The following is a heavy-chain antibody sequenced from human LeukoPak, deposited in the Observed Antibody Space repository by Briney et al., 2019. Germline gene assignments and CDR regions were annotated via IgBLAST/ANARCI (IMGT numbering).Heavy chain of an antibody. V-gene: IGHV3-23*01. CDR2: ISGSGGST. CDR1: GFTFSSYA. CDR3: AKRIQFYYDSSGTGAFDI. Sequence: GGSLRLSCAASGFTFSSYAMSWVRQAPGKGLEWVSAISGSGGSTYYADSVKGRFTISRDNSKNTLYLQMNSLRAEDTAVYYCAKRIQFYYDSSGTGAFDIWGQGTMVTVSS. D-gene: IGHD3-22*01. J-gene: IGHJ3*02.